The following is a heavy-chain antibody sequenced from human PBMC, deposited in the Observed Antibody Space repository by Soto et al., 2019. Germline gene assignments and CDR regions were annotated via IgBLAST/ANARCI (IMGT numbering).Heavy chain of an antibody. D-gene: IGHD4-17*01. CDR2: IWYDGSNK. CDR3: ARDPGDPDAFDI. J-gene: IGHJ3*02. V-gene: IGHV3-33*01. Sequence: GGSLRLSCAASGFTFSSYGMHWVRQAPGKGLEWVAVIWYDGSNKYYADSVKGRFTISRDNSKNTLYLQMNSLRAEDTAVYYCARDPGDPDAFDIWGQGTMVTVSS. CDR1: GFTFSSYG.